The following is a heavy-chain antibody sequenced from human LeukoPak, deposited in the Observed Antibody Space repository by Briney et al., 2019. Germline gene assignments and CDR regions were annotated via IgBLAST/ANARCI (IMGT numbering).Heavy chain of an antibody. J-gene: IGHJ4*02. CDR1: GGSISSNNW. Sequence: SETLSLTCAVSGGSISSNNWWSWVRQTPGKGLEWIGEMFHTGGTNYNPSLKSRVTISLDKSKNQFSLKLTSVTAAYTAVYYCARQYSQTLRFYDYWGQGTLVTVPS. D-gene: IGHD3-3*01. V-gene: IGHV4-4*02. CDR3: ARQYSQTLRFYDY. CDR2: MFHTGGT.